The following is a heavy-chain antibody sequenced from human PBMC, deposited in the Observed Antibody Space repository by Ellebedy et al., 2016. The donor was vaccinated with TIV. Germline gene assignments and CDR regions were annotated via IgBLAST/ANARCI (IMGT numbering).Heavy chain of an antibody. CDR2: ISGSGGST. J-gene: IGHJ4*02. D-gene: IGHD5-18*01. CDR1: GGSFSGYY. V-gene: IGHV3-23*01. CDR3: ANARGYSYGRFDY. Sequence: PGGSLRLSCAVYGGSFSGYYWSWIRQPPGKGLEWVSAISGSGGSTYYADSVKGRFTISRDNSKNTLYLQMHSLRAEDTAVYYCANARGYSYGRFDYWGQGTLVTVSS.